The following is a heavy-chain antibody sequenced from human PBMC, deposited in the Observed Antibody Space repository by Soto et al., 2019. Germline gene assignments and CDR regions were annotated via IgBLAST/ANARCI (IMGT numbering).Heavy chain of an antibody. CDR3: ARDVPNWNFDS. J-gene: IGHJ4*02. CDR1: GFSFSTYS. V-gene: IGHV3-21*03. CDR2: IIGSSTYI. Sequence: EVQLVESGGGLVKPGGSLRLSCAASGFSFSTYSMNWVRQAPGKGLEWVSSIIGSSTYIFYADSVKGRFTISRDNAKNSLYLQMNSLRAEDTAIYYCARDVPNWNFDSWGQGTLVTVSS. D-gene: IGHD1-1*01.